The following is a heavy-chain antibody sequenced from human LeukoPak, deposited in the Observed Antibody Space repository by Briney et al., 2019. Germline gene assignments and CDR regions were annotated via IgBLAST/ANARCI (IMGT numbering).Heavy chain of an antibody. CDR3: AKDRSWHGLEY. CDR1: GFTFSSYW. D-gene: IGHD3-16*02. Sequence: GGSLRLSCAASGFTFSSYWMLWVRQTPGQGLVWVSRISPDGSSTSYADSVKGRFTISRDNAKNRLYLQMDSLRGEDTAVYYCAKDRSWHGLEYWGQGALVTVSS. J-gene: IGHJ4*02. V-gene: IGHV3-74*01. CDR2: ISPDGSST.